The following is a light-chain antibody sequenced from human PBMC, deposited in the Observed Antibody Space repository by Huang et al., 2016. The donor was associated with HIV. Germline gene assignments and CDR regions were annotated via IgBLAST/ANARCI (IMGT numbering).Light chain of an antibody. J-gene: IGKJ1*01. CDR1: QGINDH. CDR3: QQYYSNVWT. CDR2: AAS. V-gene: IGKV1-NL1*01. Sequence: DIQLTQSPSSLSASVGDRVTIACRASQGINDHLAWYQQRPGKAPNLLLYAASSLESGVPSRFSGSGSGTDYTLTISSLQPEDYATYYCQQYYSNVWTFGQGTKVEVK.